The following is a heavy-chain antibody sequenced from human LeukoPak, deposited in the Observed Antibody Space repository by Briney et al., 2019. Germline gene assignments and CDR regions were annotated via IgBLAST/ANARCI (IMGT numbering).Heavy chain of an antibody. Sequence: PGGSLRLSCAASGFSFSSSTMNWARQAPGKGLEWVSSIGSTSSDKYYIESVKGRFTISRDNAENLLYLQMDSLRADDTAAYYCAKAHRDWYLGVFQIWGQGTMVTVSS. CDR2: IGSTSSDK. J-gene: IGHJ3*02. D-gene: IGHD3-9*01. CDR1: GFSFSSST. CDR3: AKAHRDWYLGVFQI. V-gene: IGHV3-21*01.